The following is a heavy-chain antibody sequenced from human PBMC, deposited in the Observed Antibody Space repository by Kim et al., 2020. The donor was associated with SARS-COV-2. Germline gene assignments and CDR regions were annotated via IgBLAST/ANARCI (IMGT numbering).Heavy chain of an antibody. CDR1: GFTFSSYG. CDR3: ARGSGWYYYDSSGYFDY. D-gene: IGHD3-22*01. CDR2: IWYDGSNK. V-gene: IGHV3-33*01. Sequence: GGSLRLSCAASGFTFSSYGMHWVRQAPGKGLEWVAVIWYDGSNKYYADSVKGRFTISRDNSKNTLYLQMNSLRAEDTAVYYCARGSGWYYYDSSGYFDYWGLGTLVPVSS. J-gene: IGHJ4*02.